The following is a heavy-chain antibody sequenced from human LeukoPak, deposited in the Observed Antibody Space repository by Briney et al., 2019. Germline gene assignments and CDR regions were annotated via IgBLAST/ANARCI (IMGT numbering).Heavy chain of an antibody. CDR2: ISSSGGDT. CDR3: AKRGDGYNYPVHRYFFDS. CDR1: GFTFSTYA. Sequence: PGGSLRLSCAASGFTFSTYAMSWVRQAPGKGLEWVSSISSSGGDTYYAGSVKGRFIISRDNSKNTLYLQMNSLSAEDTAVYYCAKRGDGYNYPVHRYFFDSWGQGTRVTVSS. D-gene: IGHD5-24*01. J-gene: IGHJ4*02. V-gene: IGHV3-23*01.